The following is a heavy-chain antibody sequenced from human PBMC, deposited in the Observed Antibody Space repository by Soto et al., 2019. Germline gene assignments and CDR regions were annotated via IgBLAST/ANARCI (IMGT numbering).Heavy chain of an antibody. D-gene: IGHD3-10*01. CDR3: ARGTMVRGTLDPGISGPLDY. V-gene: IGHV3-13*01. J-gene: IGHJ4*02. Sequence: EVQLVESWGGLVQPGGSLRLACAASGFTVSSYDMHWVRHVTGKGLEWVSTLGAGGDTYFPDSVKGRFTISRDHAKNSLYLQMNNLGAGDTAVYYCARGTMVRGTLDPGISGPLDYWGQGTLVAVSS. CDR2: LGAGGDT. CDR1: GFTVSSYD.